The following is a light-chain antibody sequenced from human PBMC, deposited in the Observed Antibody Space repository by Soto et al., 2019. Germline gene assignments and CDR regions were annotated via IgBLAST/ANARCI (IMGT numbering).Light chain of an antibody. J-gene: IGKJ5*01. CDR2: GAS. CDR3: QQCNEWPLIT. V-gene: IGKV3-15*01. CDR1: QSVNSY. Sequence: EIVMTQSPATLSVSPGERATLSCRASQSVNSYLAWYQQKPGQAPRLLIYGASNRATCVPARFSGSGSGPEVTLTISSLQSEDFAVYYCQQCNEWPLITFGQGTRLEAK.